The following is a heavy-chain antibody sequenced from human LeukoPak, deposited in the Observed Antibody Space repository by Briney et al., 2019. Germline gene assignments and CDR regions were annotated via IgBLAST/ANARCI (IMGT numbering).Heavy chain of an antibody. Sequence: GGSLRLSCAASGFTFSSYGMHWVRQAPGKGLEWVAFIRYDGSNKYYADSVKGRFTISRDNSKNTLYLQMNSLRAEDTAVYYRAKDSLIYCSGGSCYPDYWGQGTLVTVSS. CDR2: IRYDGSNK. D-gene: IGHD2-15*01. CDR3: AKDSLIYCSGGSCYPDY. CDR1: GFTFSSYG. J-gene: IGHJ4*02. V-gene: IGHV3-30*02.